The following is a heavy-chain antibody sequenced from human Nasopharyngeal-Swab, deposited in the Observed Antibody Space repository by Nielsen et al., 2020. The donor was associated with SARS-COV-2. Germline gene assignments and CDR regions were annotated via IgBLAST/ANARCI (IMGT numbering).Heavy chain of an antibody. V-gene: IGHV1-58*02. CDR1: GYTFTSFA. J-gene: IGHJ6*02. CDR2: IVVGSGDT. D-gene: IGHD4-17*01. Sequence: SVKVSCKASGYTFTSFAMHWVRQAPGQRLEWIGWIVVGSGDTNYAQKSQERVTITRDMSTSTAYMELTSLRSEDTAVYYCAAYDYGDEEGMDVWGQGTTVTVSS. CDR3: AAYDYGDEEGMDV.